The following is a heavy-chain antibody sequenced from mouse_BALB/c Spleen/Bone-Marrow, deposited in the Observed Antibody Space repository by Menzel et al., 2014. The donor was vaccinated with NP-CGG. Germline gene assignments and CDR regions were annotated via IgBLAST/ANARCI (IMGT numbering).Heavy chain of an antibody. CDR1: GFTFSSYA. CDR2: ISSGGSYT. J-gene: IGHJ3*01. D-gene: IGHD2-4*01. Sequence: EVHLVESGGGLVKPGGSLKLSCAASGFTFSSYAMSWIRQTPEKRLEWVATISSGGSYTYYPGSVKGRFTISRDNAKNTLYLQMSSLRSEDTAMYYCARKSYYDYDGRPWFAYWGQGTLVTVSA. CDR3: ARKSYYDYDGRPWFAY. V-gene: IGHV5-9-3*01.